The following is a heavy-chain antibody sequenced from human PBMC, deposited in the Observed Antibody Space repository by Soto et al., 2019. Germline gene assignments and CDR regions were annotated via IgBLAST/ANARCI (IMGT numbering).Heavy chain of an antibody. D-gene: IGHD6-19*01. Sequence: QVQLVQSGAEVKKPGASVTVSCKTSGYTFSNYGINWVRQAPGQGLERMGWISGYNGNTNYAQTVQGRVTMTTDTSTGTVYMELRSLKSDDTAIYYCSRFIMVGGWFAPNYYHGMDVWGQGTTVTVSS. J-gene: IGHJ6*02. CDR3: SRFIMVGGWFAPNYYHGMDV. V-gene: IGHV1-18*01. CDR2: ISGYNGNT. CDR1: GYTFSNYG.